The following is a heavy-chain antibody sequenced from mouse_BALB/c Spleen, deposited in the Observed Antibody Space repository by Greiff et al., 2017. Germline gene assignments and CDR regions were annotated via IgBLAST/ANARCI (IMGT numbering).Heavy chain of an antibody. V-gene: IGHV5-12-1*01. CDR1: GFAFSSYD. CDR2: ISSDGGST. CDR3: ATTVVAPYYFDY. J-gene: IGHJ2*01. Sequence: EVKLVESGGGLVKPGGSLKLSCAASGFAFSSYDMSWVRQTPEKRLEWVAYISSDGGSTYYPDTVKGRFTISRDNAKNTLYLQMSSLKSEDTAMYYCATTVVAPYYFDYWGQGTTLTVSS. D-gene: IGHD1-1*01.